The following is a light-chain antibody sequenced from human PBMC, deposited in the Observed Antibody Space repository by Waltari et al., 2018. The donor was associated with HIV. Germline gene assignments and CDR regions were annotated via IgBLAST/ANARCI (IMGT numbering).Light chain of an antibody. CDR3: YSYAGSSTSNWV. Sequence: QSALTQPAPVSGSPGQSLANSCSGTRRALGGHTLVSCYQQHPGKVPKLIIFDFSKRPSVVSNRFTGSKSGNTASLTISGLQAEDEADYYCYSYAGSSTSNWVFGGGTKLTVL. J-gene: IGLJ3*02. CDR1: RRALGGHTL. CDR2: DFS. V-gene: IGLV2-23*02.